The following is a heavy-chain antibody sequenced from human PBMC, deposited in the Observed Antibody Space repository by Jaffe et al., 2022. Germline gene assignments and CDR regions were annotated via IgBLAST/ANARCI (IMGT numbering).Heavy chain of an antibody. CDR3: ATQLLTTADY. V-gene: IGHV4-39*01. D-gene: IGHD4-17*01. Sequence: QLQLQESGPGLVKPSETLSLTCTVSGGSITKSSYYWGWIRQSPGRDLEWIASIYYNGNTFYNPSLKSRVTISVDTSENKFSLKMTSVTAADTSIYYCATQLLTTADYWGQGTVVTVSS. CDR2: IYYNGNT. CDR1: GGSITKSSYY. J-gene: IGHJ4*02.